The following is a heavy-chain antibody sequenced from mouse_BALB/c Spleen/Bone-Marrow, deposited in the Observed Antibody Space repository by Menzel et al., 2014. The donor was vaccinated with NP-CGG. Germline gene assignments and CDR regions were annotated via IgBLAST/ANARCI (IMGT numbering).Heavy chain of an antibody. D-gene: IGHD2-4*01. CDR1: GYTFTDYE. CDR2: IHPGSGGT. J-gene: IGHJ4*01. CDR3: TRGGLRHYAMDY. V-gene: IGHV1-15*01. Sequence: ESGAELVRPGASVKLSCKALGYTFTDYEMHWVKRTPEHXXEWIGAIHPGSGGTAYNQKFKGKATLTADKSSSTAYMELSSLTSEDFAVYYCTRGGLRHYAMDYWGQGTSVTVSS.